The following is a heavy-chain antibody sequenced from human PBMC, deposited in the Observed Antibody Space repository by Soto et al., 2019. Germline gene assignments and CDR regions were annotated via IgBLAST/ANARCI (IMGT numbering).Heavy chain of an antibody. CDR3: ARDVAHGYTENV. Sequence: QVQLQESGPGLVKPSQTRSLACTVSGGSVGSGEYSYSWIRQPPGKGLEWIGYIYDSWITNYTQSLKGRLTMSLDRSNNQVSVKLSSLTAADTSVYFCARDVAHGYTENVWGQGTMVTVSS. V-gene: IGHV4-30-4*01. CDR1: GGSVGSGEYS. D-gene: IGHD5-18*01. J-gene: IGHJ3*01. CDR2: IYDSWIT.